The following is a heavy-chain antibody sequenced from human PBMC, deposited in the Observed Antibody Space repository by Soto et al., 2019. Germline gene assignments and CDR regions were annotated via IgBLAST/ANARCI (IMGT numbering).Heavy chain of an antibody. CDR2: IYYSGST. CDR3: ARAPRLRGREWWPLDY. CDR1: GGSISSGDYY. J-gene: IGHJ4*02. V-gene: IGHV4-30-4*01. D-gene: IGHD2-15*01. Sequence: QVQLQESGPGLVKPSQTLSLTCTVSGGSISSGDYYWSWIRQPPGKGLEWIGYIYYSGSTYYNPSLKSRVTISVDTSNNQFSLKLSSVTAADTAVYYCARAPRLRGREWWPLDYWGQGTLVTVSS.